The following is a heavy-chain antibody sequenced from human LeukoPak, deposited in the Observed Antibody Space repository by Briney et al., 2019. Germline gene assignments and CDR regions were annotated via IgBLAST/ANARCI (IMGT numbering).Heavy chain of an antibody. J-gene: IGHJ4*02. Sequence: PGRSLRLSCAASGFTFSSYALHWVRQAPGKELEWVAVISNDGNNKYYADSVKGRFTISRDNSKNTLYLQMNSLRAEDTAVYYCAKRYSSSWNIDYWGQGTLVTVSS. V-gene: IGHV3-30*18. D-gene: IGHD6-13*01. CDR3: AKRYSSSWNIDY. CDR1: GFTFSSYA. CDR2: ISNDGNNK.